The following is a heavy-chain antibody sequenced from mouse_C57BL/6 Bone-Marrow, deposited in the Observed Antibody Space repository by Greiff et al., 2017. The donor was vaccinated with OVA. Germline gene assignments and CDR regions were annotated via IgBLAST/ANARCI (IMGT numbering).Heavy chain of an antibody. J-gene: IGHJ4*01. D-gene: IGHD2-4*01. CDR2: IDPSDSYT. CDR3: AREWIYYDYDVAMDY. CDR1: GYTFTSYW. V-gene: IGHV1-50*01. Sequence: QVQLQQPGAELVKPGASVKLSCKASGYTFTSYWMQWVKQRPGQGLEWIGEIDPSDSYTNYNQKFKGKATLTVDTSSSTAYMQLSSLTSEDSAVYYCAREWIYYDYDVAMDYGGQGASDTASS.